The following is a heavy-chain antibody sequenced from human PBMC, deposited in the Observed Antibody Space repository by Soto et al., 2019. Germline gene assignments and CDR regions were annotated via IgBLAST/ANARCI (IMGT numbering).Heavy chain of an antibody. D-gene: IGHD2-15*01. CDR3: ARTWLAGGTPADAFDI. V-gene: IGHV4-38-2*01. CDR1: ASSISSAYF. J-gene: IGHJ3*02. CDR2: IFHTGGT. Sequence: RSLPCAVSASSISSAYFWGWIGQPPGKGLEWIATIFHTGGTYYNPSLKRRVTISVDTSNNQFSLRLNSVTAADTALYFCARTWLAGGTPADAFDIWGQGTMVTVSS.